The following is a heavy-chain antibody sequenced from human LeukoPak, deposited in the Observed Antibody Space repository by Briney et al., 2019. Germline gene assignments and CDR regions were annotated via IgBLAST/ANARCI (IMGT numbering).Heavy chain of an antibody. CDR1: GGSISSYY. CDR3: AGCSPFLAEVWGPPHFDY. V-gene: IGHV4-59*06. Sequence: PSETLSLICTVSGGSISSYYWSWIRQHPGKGLEWIGYIYYSGSTYYNPSLKSRVTISVDTSKNQFSLKLSSVTAADTAVYYCAGCSPFLAEVWGPPHFDYWGQGTLVTVSS. D-gene: IGHD3-16*01. CDR2: IYYSGST. J-gene: IGHJ4*02.